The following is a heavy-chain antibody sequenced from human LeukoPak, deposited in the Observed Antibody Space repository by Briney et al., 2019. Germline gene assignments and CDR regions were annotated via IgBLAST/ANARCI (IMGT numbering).Heavy chain of an antibody. D-gene: IGHD2-15*01. CDR3: ARGVVVAAAYAFDI. J-gene: IGHJ3*02. V-gene: IGHV1-8*01. CDR2: MDTNSGNT. CDR1: GYTFTIYD. Sequence: ASVSVSCTASGYTFTIYDINWVRQAPGQGDERMGGMDTNSGNTGYAQKLQGRVTMTRNTSISTAYMELSSLRSEDTAVYYCARGVVVAAAYAFDICGQGTMVTVSS.